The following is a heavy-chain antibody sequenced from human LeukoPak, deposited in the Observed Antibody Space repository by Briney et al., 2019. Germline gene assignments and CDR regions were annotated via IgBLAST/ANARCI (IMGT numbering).Heavy chain of an antibody. CDR1: GFTFDGYA. CDR2: ISGDGGST. Sequence: GSPRLFCGASGFTFDGYAIHWGRRAPGKGLEGVSLISGDGGSTYYADSVKGRFTISRDNSKNSLYLQMNSLRTEDTALYYCAKDITEGYGDQYVQYYFDYWGQGTLVTVSS. V-gene: IGHV3-43*02. J-gene: IGHJ4*02. D-gene: IGHD4-17*01. CDR3: AKDITEGYGDQYVQYYFDY.